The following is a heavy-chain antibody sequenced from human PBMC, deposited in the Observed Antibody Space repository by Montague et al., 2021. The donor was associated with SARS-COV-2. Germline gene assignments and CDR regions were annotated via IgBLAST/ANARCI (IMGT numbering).Heavy chain of an antibody. CDR3: ARHASKLRAAVNYFDY. Sequence: SETLSLTCLVSGGTISTDNLYWYWAWLRQPPGQELEWIGSIIHXGXSXXXXSLNTRVTLSIDTSRYNFSLSLTSITAPDTAVYYCARHASKLRAAVNYFDYWGQGTPVTVSS. V-gene: IGHV4-39*01. J-gene: IGHJ4*02. D-gene: IGHD1-1*01. CDR2: IIHXGXS. CDR1: GGTISTDNLYWY.